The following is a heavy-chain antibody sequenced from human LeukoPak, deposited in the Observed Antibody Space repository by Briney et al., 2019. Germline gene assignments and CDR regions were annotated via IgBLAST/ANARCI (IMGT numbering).Heavy chain of an antibody. CDR1: GGSISSYY. CDR3: ARFGGYSYGSAADY. Sequence: PSETLSLTCTVSGGSISSYYRSWIRQPPGKGLEWIGYIYYSGSTNYNPSLKSRVTISVDTSKNQFSLKLSSVTAADTAVYYCARFGGYSYGSAADYWGQGTLVTVSS. V-gene: IGHV4-59*01. J-gene: IGHJ4*02. CDR2: IYYSGST. D-gene: IGHD5-18*01.